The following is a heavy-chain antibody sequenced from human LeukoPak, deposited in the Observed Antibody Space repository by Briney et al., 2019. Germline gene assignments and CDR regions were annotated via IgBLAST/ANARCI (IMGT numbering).Heavy chain of an antibody. CDR2: INPNSGGT. J-gene: IGHJ3*01. V-gene: IGHV1-2*02. Sequence: RASVKVSCKASGYTFTGYYMHWLRQAPGQGLEWMGWINPNSGGTNYPQKFQGRVTMTRDTSISTAYMELSRLRSDDTAVYYCARGVEARAFDFWGQGTMATVSS. CDR3: ARGVEARAFDF. CDR1: GYTFTGYY.